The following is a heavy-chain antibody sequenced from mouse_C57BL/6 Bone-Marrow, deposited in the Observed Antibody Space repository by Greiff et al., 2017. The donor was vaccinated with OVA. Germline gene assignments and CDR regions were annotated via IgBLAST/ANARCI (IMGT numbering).Heavy chain of an antibody. D-gene: IGHD4-1*01. CDR2: ISDGGSYT. Sequence: VKLMESGGGLVKPGGSLKLSCAASGFTFSSYAMSWVRQTPEKRLEWVATISDGGSYTYYPDNVKGRFTISRDNAKNNLYLQMSHLKSEDTAMYYCARLTGAYWYFDVWGTGTTVTVSS. V-gene: IGHV5-4*03. CDR1: GFTFSSYA. J-gene: IGHJ1*03. CDR3: ARLTGAYWYFDV.